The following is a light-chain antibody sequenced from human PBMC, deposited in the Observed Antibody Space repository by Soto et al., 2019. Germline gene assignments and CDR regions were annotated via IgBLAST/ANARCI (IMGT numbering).Light chain of an antibody. CDR3: LQDYSYPYT. Sequence: AIQMTQSPSSLSASVGDRVTITCRASQYIRNDLGWYQHKPGRAPQLLIFATSNLQSGVPSRFSGSGSATEFTLTLSSLQPEDFATYYCLQDYSYPYTFGQGTKLEIK. CDR2: ATS. V-gene: IGKV1-6*01. J-gene: IGKJ2*01. CDR1: QYIRND.